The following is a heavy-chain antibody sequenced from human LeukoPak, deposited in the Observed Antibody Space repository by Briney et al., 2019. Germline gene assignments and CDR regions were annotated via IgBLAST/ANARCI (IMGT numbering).Heavy chain of an antibody. J-gene: IGHJ3*02. CDR2: ISGSGGST. CDR1: GFTFSSYA. V-gene: IGHV3-23*01. CDR3: AKSIYSRGAFDI. Sequence: GGSLRLSCAASGFTFSSYAVSWVRQAPGKGLEWVSAISGSGGSTYYADSVKGRFTISRDNSKNTLYLQMNSLRAEDTAVYYCAKSIYSRGAFDIWGQGTMVTVSS. D-gene: IGHD5-18*01.